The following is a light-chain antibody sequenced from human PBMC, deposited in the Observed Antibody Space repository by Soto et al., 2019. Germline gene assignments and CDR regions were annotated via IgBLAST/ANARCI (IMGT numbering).Light chain of an antibody. CDR1: QNIDTY. CDR2: DTS. V-gene: IGKV3-11*01. CDR3: QQRSSWPRA. Sequence: EIVLTQSPATLSLSLGERATLSCRTSQNIDTYLDWYQQKPGQPPRLLIYDTSKRATGVPDRFSGSGSGTDVTLTISSLAPEDFALYYCQQRSSWPRAFGGGTKVQI. J-gene: IGKJ4*01.